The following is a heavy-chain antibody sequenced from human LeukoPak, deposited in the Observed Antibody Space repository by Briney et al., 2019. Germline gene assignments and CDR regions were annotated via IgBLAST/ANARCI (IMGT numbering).Heavy chain of an antibody. Sequence: ASVKVSCKASGYTFTSYGISWVRQAPGQGLEWMGWISAYNGNTNYAQKLQGRVTMTTDTSTSTAYMELRSLRSDDTAVYYCARGAVAGTASKGGAFDISGQGTMVTVSS. V-gene: IGHV1-18*01. D-gene: IGHD6-19*01. CDR2: ISAYNGNT. CDR3: ARGAVAGTASKGGAFDI. CDR1: GYTFTSYG. J-gene: IGHJ3*02.